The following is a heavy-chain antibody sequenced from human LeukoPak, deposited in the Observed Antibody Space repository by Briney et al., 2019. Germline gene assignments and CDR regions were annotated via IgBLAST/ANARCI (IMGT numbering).Heavy chain of an antibody. CDR1: GFTFSTYS. CDR3: ARDGWAGTYYYYYMDV. CDR2: ISSSSSYI. D-gene: IGHD6-19*01. V-gene: IGHV3-21*01. Sequence: GGSLRLSCAASGFTFSTYSMNWVRQAPGKGLEWVSSISSSSSYIYYADSVKGRFTISRDNAKNSLSLQMNSLRAEDTAVYYCARDGWAGTYYYYYMDVWGKGTTVTVSS. J-gene: IGHJ6*03.